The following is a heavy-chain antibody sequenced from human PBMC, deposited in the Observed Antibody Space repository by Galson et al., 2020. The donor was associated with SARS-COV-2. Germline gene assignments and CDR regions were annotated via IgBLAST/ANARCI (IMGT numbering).Heavy chain of an antibody. V-gene: IGHV4-61*02. CDR2: IYTTTGGT. D-gene: IGHD1-26*01. J-gene: IGHJ4*02. CDR3: ARESRWDLYFDC. Sequence: SQTLSLTCTVSGGSIISGAYYWSWIRQPAGKGLEWIGRIYTTTGGTNYNPSLKSRVTISVDTSKNQFSLRLTPVTTADTAVYYCARESRWDLYFDCWGQGTLVTVSS. CDR1: GGSIISGAYY.